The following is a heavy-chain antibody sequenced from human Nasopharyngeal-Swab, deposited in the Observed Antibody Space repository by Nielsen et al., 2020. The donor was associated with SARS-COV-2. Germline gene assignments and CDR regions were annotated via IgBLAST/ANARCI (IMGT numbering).Heavy chain of an antibody. Sequence: GGSLRLSCAVSGFSFSESWIHWVRQAPGKGLVWVSRINSDGSRTGYADSVKGRFTISRDNAKNTIYLQMNSLRGDDTAVYYCARDFDKTGDWGQGTLVTVSS. CDR2: INSDGSRT. CDR3: ARDFDKTGD. D-gene: IGHD7-27*01. V-gene: IGHV3-74*01. J-gene: IGHJ4*02. CDR1: GFSFSESW.